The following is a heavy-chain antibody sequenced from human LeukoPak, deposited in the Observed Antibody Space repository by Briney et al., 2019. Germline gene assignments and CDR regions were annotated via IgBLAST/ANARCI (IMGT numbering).Heavy chain of an antibody. Sequence: ASVKVSCKPSGYASNAYGISWVRQAPGRGLDWLGWISGYNYNTNYAQMFRGRVTMTIDTSTITAYMELRSLTSDDTAVYYCARDKSVATAPRHPFDYWGQGTLITVSS. D-gene: IGHD5-12*01. V-gene: IGHV1-18*01. CDR2: ISGYNYNT. CDR3: ARDKSVATAPRHPFDY. J-gene: IGHJ4*02. CDR1: GYASNAYG.